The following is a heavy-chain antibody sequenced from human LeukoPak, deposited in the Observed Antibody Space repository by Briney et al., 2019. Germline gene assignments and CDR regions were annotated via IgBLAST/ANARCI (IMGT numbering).Heavy chain of an antibody. CDR2: IYYSGST. D-gene: IGHD3-10*01. J-gene: IGHJ3*02. CDR1: GGSISSYY. CDR3: ARVPGHYGSGRTDAFDI. V-gene: IGHV4-59*01. Sequence: SETLSLTCTVSGGSISSYYWSWIRQPPGKGLEWIGYIYYSGSTNYNPSLKSRVTISVDTSKNQFSLKLSSVTAADTAVYYCARVPGHYGSGRTDAFDIWGQGTMVTVSS.